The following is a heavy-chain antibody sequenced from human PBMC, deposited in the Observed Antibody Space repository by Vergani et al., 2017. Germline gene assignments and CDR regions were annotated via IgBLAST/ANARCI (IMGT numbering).Heavy chain of an antibody. CDR1: GGTFSSYA. CDR2: IIPIFGTA. Sequence: QVQLVQSGAEVKKPGSSVKVSCKASGGTFSSYAISWVRQAPGQGLEWMGGIIPIFGTANYAQKFQGRVTLTADESTSKAYMELSSLRSEDTAVYYCAGGVSRAAVAGTGWFDPWGQGTLVTVSS. D-gene: IGHD6-19*01. J-gene: IGHJ5*02. CDR3: AGGVSRAAVAGTGWFDP. V-gene: IGHV1-69*01.